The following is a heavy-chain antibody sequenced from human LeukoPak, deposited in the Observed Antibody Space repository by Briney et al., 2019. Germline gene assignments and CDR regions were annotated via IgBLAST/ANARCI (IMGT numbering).Heavy chain of an antibody. CDR2: ITHSGST. Sequence: SETLSLTCAVYGGSFSDYYWSWIRQPPGKGLEWIGEITHSGSTNYNPSLKSRVTISVDTSKNQFSLKLSSVTAADTAVYYCARGLSAAPPGRYWGQGTLVTVSS. CDR1: GGSFSDYY. V-gene: IGHV4-34*01. D-gene: IGHD6-13*01. J-gene: IGHJ4*02. CDR3: ARGLSAAPPGRY.